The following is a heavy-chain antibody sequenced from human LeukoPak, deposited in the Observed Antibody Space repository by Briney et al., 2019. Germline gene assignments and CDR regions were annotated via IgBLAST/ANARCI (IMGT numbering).Heavy chain of an antibody. CDR1: GGSISSYY. CDR2: IYYSGST. CDR3: ARDRGGYDYDY. Sequence: PSETLSLTCTVSGGSISSYYWSWIRQPPGKGLEWIGYIYYSGSTNYNPSLKSRVTISVDTSKNQFSLKLSSVTAADTAVYYCARDRGGYDYDYWGQETLVTVSS. D-gene: IGHD5-12*01. V-gene: IGHV4-59*01. J-gene: IGHJ4*02.